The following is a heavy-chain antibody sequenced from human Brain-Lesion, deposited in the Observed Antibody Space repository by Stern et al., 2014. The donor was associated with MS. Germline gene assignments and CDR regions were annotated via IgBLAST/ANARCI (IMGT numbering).Heavy chain of an antibody. CDR1: GGSISSGGYY. D-gene: IGHD2-2*01. Sequence: QLQLQESGPGLVKPSQTLSLSCTVSGGSISSGGYYWSWIRQPAGKGLEWIGRIFNSGSTSYKPSLNSRVTISIDKSKNPFSLRLTSMTAADTAVYYCARGRVVPGFQYYATDVWGQGTTVIVSS. J-gene: IGHJ6*02. CDR3: ARGRVVPGFQYYATDV. V-gene: IGHV4-61*02. CDR2: IFNSGST.